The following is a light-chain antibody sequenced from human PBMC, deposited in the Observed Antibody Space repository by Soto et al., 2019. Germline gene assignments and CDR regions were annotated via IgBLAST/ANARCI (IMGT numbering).Light chain of an antibody. CDR1: QSISSW. J-gene: IGKJ1*01. CDR2: KAS. CDR3: QQYNSYSET. Sequence: DIQMTQSPSTLSASVGDRVTITCRASQSISSWLAWYQQKPGKAPKLLIYKASSLESGVPSRFSGSGSGTEFTLTISSLQPDDIATYYCQQYNSYSETFGQGTKVEMK. V-gene: IGKV1-5*03.